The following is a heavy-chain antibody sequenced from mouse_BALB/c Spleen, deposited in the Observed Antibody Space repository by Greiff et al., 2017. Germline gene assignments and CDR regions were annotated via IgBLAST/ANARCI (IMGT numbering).Heavy chain of an antibody. Sequence: QVQLKQSGPGLVAPSQSLSITCTVSGFSLTGYGVNWVRQPPGKGLEWLGMIWGDGSTDYNSALKSRLSISKDNSKSQVFLKMNSLQTDDTARYYCARGGYYGSSLDYWGQGTTLTVSS. J-gene: IGHJ2*01. CDR2: IWGDGST. D-gene: IGHD1-1*01. CDR1: GFSLTGYG. CDR3: ARGGYYGSSLDY. V-gene: IGHV2-6-7*01.